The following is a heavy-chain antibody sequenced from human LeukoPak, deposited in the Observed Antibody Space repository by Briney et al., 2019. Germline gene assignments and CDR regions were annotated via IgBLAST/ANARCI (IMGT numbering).Heavy chain of an antibody. D-gene: IGHD2-15*01. CDR3: ARDETADCSRGSCYWD. Sequence: GASVKVSCKASGYIFTDSYLHWVRQAPGRGLEWLGWISPNSGDTYYAPKFQGKITLTRDTSVSTAYMDVRSLRSDDTAVYYCARDETADCSRGSCYWDWGQGTLVTVSS. J-gene: IGHJ4*02. V-gene: IGHV1-2*02. CDR2: ISPNSGDT. CDR1: GYIFTDSY.